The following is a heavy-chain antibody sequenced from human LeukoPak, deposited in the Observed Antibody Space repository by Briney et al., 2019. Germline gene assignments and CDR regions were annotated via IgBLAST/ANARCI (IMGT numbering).Heavy chain of an antibody. Sequence: SSETLSLTCTVSGGSISSSSYYWGWIRQPPGKGLEWIGSIYYSGSTYYNPSLKSRVTISVDTSKNQFSLRLSSVTAADTAVYYCVSGYFDWLLEFDYWGQGTLVTVSS. D-gene: IGHD3-9*01. CDR1: GGSISSSSYY. CDR3: VSGYFDWLLEFDY. V-gene: IGHV4-39*07. J-gene: IGHJ4*02. CDR2: IYYSGST.